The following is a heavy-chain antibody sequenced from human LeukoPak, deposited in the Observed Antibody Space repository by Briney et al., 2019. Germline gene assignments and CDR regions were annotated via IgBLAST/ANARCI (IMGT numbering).Heavy chain of an antibody. CDR1: GYTFTSYY. CDR2: INPTTGDT. V-gene: IGHV1-46*01. J-gene: IGHJ3*02. D-gene: IGHD6-13*01. CDR3: ARYGFSTVWQGGWHAFDI. Sequence: VASVKVSCKASGYTFTSYYMHWVRQAPGQGLEWMGIINPTTGDTTHAQKFQGRLTMTRDMSTSTVYMELSSLTSEDTAVFFCARYGFSTVWQGGWHAFDIWGQGTVVTVSS.